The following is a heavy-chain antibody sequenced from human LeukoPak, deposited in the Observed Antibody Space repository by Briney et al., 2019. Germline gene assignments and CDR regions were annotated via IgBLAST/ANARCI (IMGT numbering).Heavy chain of an antibody. CDR2: ISSSSNYT. CDR1: GLTFSSYS. Sequence: GGSLRLSCAASGLTFSSYSMHWARHAPGKGLEWVSSISSSSNYTYYADSVKGRFDISRDNDKNSLYLQMNSLRAEDTAGYNCARSGRIAVAGLPDYWGQGTLVTVSS. J-gene: IGHJ4*02. D-gene: IGHD6-19*01. CDR3: ARSGRIAVAGLPDY. V-gene: IGHV3-21*01.